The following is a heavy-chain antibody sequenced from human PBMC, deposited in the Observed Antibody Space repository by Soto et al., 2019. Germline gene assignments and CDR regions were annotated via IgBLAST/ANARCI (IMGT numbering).Heavy chain of an antibody. J-gene: IGHJ5*02. CDR1: GYTFTSYY. V-gene: IGHV1-46*01. CDR3: ARGYCSGGSCYVFWFDP. Sequence: ASVKVSCKASGYTFTSYYMHWVRQAPGQGLEWMGIINPSGGSTSYAQKFQGRVTMTRDTSTSTVYMELSSLRSEDTAVYYCARGYCSGGSCYVFWFDPWGQGTLVTVSS. D-gene: IGHD2-15*01. CDR2: INPSGGST.